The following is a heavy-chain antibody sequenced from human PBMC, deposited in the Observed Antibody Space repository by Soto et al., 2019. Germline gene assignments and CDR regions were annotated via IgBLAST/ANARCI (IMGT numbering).Heavy chain of an antibody. J-gene: IGHJ6*02. CDR2: IHPGDSDT. D-gene: IGHD4-17*01. Sequence: PGESLKISCVGSGFIFSRYTVGWVRQVPGKGLEWMGVIHPGDSDTRYSPSFQGQVTISADKSISTAYLQWSSLKASDTAMYYCTLSYGDSYYYYYGMDVWGQGTRSPSP. CDR1: GFIFSRYT. V-gene: IGHV5-51*01. CDR3: TLSYGDSYYYYYGMDV.